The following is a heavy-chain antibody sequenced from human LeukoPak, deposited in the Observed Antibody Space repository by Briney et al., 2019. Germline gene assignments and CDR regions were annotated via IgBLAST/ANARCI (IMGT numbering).Heavy chain of an antibody. CDR2: IKQDGGET. Sequence: GGSLRLSCAASGFPFSSYWMAWVRQAPGKGLEWVASIKQDGGETFYVDSVKGRFTVSRDNAKNSLYLQMNSLRAEDTAVYYCTREDHSNYNYWGQGTLVTVSS. D-gene: IGHD4-11*01. CDR3: TREDHSNYNY. V-gene: IGHV3-7*01. J-gene: IGHJ4*02. CDR1: GFPFSSYW.